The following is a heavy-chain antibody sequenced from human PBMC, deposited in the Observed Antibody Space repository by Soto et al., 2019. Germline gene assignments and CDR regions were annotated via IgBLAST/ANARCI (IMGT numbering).Heavy chain of an antibody. CDR3: ARGSSIAGLYYGMDV. CDR1: GGSISSGGYY. CDR2: NYYSGIT. V-gene: IGHV4-31*03. D-gene: IGHD6-6*01. J-gene: IGHJ6*02. Sequence: QVQLQESGPGLVKPSQTLSLTCTVSGGSISSGGYYWTWIRQHPGKGLEWIGYNYYSGITYYNPSRKRRVTISLDTSKNQFALKLSSVTAADTAVYYWARGSSIAGLYYGMDVWGQGTTVTVSS.